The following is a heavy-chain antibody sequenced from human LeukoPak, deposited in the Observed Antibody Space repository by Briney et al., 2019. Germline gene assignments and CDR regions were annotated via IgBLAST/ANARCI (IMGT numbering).Heavy chain of an antibody. V-gene: IGHV3-30*18. J-gene: IGHJ4*02. CDR3: AKLPHIAVAGPTGSGDY. CDR1: GFTFSSYG. D-gene: IGHD6-19*01. Sequence: PGRSLRLSCAASGFTFSSYGMHWVRQAPGKGLEWVAVISYDGSNKYYADSVKGRFTISRDNSKNTLYLQMNSLRAEDTAVYYCAKLPHIAVAGPTGSGDYWGQGTLVTVSS. CDR2: ISYDGSNK.